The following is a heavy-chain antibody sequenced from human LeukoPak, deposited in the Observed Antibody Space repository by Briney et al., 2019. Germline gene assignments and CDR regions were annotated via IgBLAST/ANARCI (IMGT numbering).Heavy chain of an antibody. V-gene: IGHV1-69*05. CDR2: IIPIFGTA. CDR1: GGTFSSYA. J-gene: IGHJ6*03. CDR3: ARELAYRLGFYYYMDV. D-gene: IGHD2-2*01. Sequence: SVKVSCKASGGTFSSYAISWVRQAPGQGLEWMGGIIPIFGTANYAQKFQGRVTITTDESASTAYMELSSLRSEDTAVYYCARELAYRLGFYYYMDVWGKGTTVTVSS.